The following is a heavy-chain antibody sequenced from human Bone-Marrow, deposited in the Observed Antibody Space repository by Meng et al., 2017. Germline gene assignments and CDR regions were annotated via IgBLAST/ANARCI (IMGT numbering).Heavy chain of an antibody. V-gene: IGHV4-34*01. CDR1: GGSFSGYY. J-gene: IGHJ4*02. CDR3: ARGSWLQLWLQDY. D-gene: IGHD5-18*01. CDR2: INHSGST. Sequence: QAELQQWGAGLLKPAETLSLTCAVYGGSFSGYYWSWIRQPPGKGLEWIGEINHSGSTNYNPSLKSRVTISVDTSKNQFSLKLSSVTAADTAVYYCARGSWLQLWLQDYWGQGTLVTVSS.